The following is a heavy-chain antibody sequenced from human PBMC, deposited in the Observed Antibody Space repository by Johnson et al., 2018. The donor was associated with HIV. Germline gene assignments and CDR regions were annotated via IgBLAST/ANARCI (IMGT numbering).Heavy chain of an antibody. CDR2: ISYDGSNK. J-gene: IGHJ3*02. V-gene: IGHV3-30-3*01. CDR1: GFTFSSYA. D-gene: IGHD6-19*01. CDR3: AREFNPQWPVSGAAFDI. Sequence: QVQLVESGGGVVQPGRSLRLSFAASGFTFSSYAMHWVRQAPGKGLEWVAVISYDGSNKYYADSVKGRFTISRDNSKKTLYLQMNRLRSEDTAVYYCAREFNPQWPVSGAAFDIWGQGTMVTVSS.